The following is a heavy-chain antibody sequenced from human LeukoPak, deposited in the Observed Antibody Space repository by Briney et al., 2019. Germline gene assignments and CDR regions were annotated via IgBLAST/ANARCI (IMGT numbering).Heavy chain of an antibody. Sequence: GTSLRLSCATSGFTFPNSAMHWVRQAPGRGLEWVAGIRASDDTTYYVNSVRGRFTVSRDNSKNTLYLQMNSLRVEDTAVYYCRFYTSGSDYWGQGTLVTVSS. CDR2: IRASDDTT. CDR1: GFTFPNSA. CDR3: RFYTSGSDY. J-gene: IGHJ4*02. D-gene: IGHD3-22*01. V-gene: IGHV3-23*01.